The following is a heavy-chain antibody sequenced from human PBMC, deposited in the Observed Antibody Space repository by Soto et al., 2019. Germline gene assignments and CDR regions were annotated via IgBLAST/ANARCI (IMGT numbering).Heavy chain of an antibody. CDR1: GYNFPSFN. CDR2: MNPTKGNA. CDR3: ARAVGISVTCHDV. J-gene: IGHJ6*02. D-gene: IGHD1-26*01. Sequence: QERLVQSGPELRRTGASVKISCRASGYNFPSFNVNWVPHSSGQGPEWLGWMNPTKGNAAFARDFQGRVTMTPDNSTDTAYLELGGLSSGDTDIYYCARAVGISVTCHDVWG. V-gene: IGHV1-8*01.